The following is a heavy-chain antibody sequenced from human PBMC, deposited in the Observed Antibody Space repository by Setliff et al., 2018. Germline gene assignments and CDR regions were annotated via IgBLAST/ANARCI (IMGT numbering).Heavy chain of an antibody. CDR3: ARTCSGSGCYAGLES. Sequence: GGSLRLSCVVSGLTVSNDFMGWVRQAPGKGLEWVSVIYNIGETRYADSVKGRFTISRDNSKNMLYLQMNSLRPEDTAVYYCARTCSGSGCYAGLESWGQGTPVTVSS. CDR1: GLTVSNDF. V-gene: IGHV3-66*02. D-gene: IGHD2-15*01. CDR2: IYNIGET. J-gene: IGHJ4*02.